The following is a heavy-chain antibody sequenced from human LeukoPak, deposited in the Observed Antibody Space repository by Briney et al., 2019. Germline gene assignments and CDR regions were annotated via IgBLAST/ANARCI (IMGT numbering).Heavy chain of an antibody. D-gene: IGHD6-13*01. J-gene: IGHJ4*02. Sequence: GGSLRLSCAASGFTFSIYSMDWVRQAPGKGLEWVSSISSSGSYIYYADSLKGRFTISRDNAKNSLYLQMNSLRAEDTAVYYCAREDASSWDYWGQGILLTVSS. V-gene: IGHV3-21*01. CDR1: GFTFSIYS. CDR3: AREDASSWDY. CDR2: ISSSGSYI.